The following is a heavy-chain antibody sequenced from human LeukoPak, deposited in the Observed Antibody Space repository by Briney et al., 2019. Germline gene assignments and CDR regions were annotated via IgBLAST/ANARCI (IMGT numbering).Heavy chain of an antibody. CDR1: GGSISSSNW. CDR3: ARARILTGYSPSDY. D-gene: IGHD3-9*01. V-gene: IGHV4-4*02. Sequence: KTSGTLSLTCAVSGGSISSSNWWSWVRQPPGKGLEWIGEIYHSGSTNYNPSLKSRVTISVDTSKNQFSLKLSSVTAADTAVYYCARARILTGYSPSDYWGQGTLVTVSS. J-gene: IGHJ4*02. CDR2: IYHSGST.